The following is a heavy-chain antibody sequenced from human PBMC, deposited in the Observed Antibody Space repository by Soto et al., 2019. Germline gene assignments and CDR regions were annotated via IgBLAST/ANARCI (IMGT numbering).Heavy chain of an antibody. Sequence: QVQLVQSGAEVKKPGSSVKVSCKASGGTFNTYTISWVRQAPGHGLEWMGRIIPILGIAKYAQKFQRRVTITADKSTSTAYMELSSLRSEDTAVYYCAREIAVAGKTADVFDIWGQGTRVSVSS. CDR3: AREIAVAGKTADVFDI. D-gene: IGHD6-19*01. V-gene: IGHV1-69*02. J-gene: IGHJ3*02. CDR2: IIPILGIA. CDR1: GGTFNTYT.